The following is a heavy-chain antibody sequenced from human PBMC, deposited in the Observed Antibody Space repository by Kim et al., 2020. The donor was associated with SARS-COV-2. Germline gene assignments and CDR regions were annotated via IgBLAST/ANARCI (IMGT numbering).Heavy chain of an antibody. CDR2: IYYSGST. CDR3: AREKYYYGSGSYYPDY. J-gene: IGHJ4*02. D-gene: IGHD3-10*01. Sequence: SETLSLTCTVSGGSISSSSYYWGWIRQPPGKGLEWIGSIYYSGSTYYNPSLKSRVTISVDTSKNQFSLKLSSVTAADTAVYYCAREKYYYGSGSYYPDYWGQGTLVTVSS. V-gene: IGHV4-39*07. CDR1: GGSISSSSYY.